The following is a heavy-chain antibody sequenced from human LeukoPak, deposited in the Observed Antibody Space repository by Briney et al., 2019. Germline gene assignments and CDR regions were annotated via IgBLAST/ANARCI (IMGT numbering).Heavy chain of an antibody. CDR2: ISYDGSNR. CDR1: GFTFSSYG. Sequence: GGSLRLSCAASGFTFSSYGMHWVRQAPGKGLEWVAVISYDGSNRYYADSVKGRFTISRDNSKNTLYLQMNSLRAEDTAVYYCAKVDTMIVVVTPGIDYWGQGTLVTVSS. CDR3: AKVDTMIVVVTPGIDY. D-gene: IGHD3-22*01. V-gene: IGHV3-30*18. J-gene: IGHJ4*02.